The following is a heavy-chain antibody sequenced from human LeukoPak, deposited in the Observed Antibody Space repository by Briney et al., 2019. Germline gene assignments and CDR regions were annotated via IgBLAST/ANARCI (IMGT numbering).Heavy chain of an antibody. CDR3: AREMYSSSSLDY. CDR2: IIPIFGTA. V-gene: IGHV1-69*13. Sequence: ASVKVSCKASGYTFTSYYMHWVRQAPGQGLEWMGGIIPIFGTANYAQKFQGRVTITADESTSTAYMELSSLRSEDTAVYYCAREMYSSSSLDYWGQGTLVTVSS. D-gene: IGHD6-13*01. J-gene: IGHJ4*02. CDR1: GYTFTSYY.